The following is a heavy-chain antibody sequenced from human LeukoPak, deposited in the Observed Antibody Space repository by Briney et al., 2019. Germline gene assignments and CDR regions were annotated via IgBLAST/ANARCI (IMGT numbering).Heavy chain of an antibody. V-gene: IGHV3-9*03. CDR2: ISWNSGSI. J-gene: IGHJ6*03. CDR1: GFTFDDYA. CDR3: AKEARRFGEKHYYYYMDV. D-gene: IGHD3-10*01. Sequence: PGRSLRLSCAASGFTFDDYAMHWVRQAPGKGLEWVSGISWNSGSIGYADSVKGRFTISRDNAKNSLYLQMNSLRAEDMALYYCAKEARRFGEKHYYYYMDVWGKGTTVTVSS.